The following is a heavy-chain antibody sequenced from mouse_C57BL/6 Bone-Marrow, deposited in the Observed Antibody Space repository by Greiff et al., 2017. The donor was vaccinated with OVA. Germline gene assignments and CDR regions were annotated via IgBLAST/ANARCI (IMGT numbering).Heavy chain of an antibody. CDR2: IYPGNSDT. V-gene: IGHV1-5*01. D-gene: IGHD4-1*01. CDR1: GYTFTSYW. Sequence: VQLQQPGAELVKPGASVKMSCKTSGYTFTSYWMHWVKQRPGQGLEWIGAIYPGNSDTSYNQKFKGKAKLTAVTSASTAYMELSSLTSEDSAVYYCTTVGPGNWFAYWGQGTLVTVSA. CDR3: TTVGPGNWFAY. J-gene: IGHJ3*01.